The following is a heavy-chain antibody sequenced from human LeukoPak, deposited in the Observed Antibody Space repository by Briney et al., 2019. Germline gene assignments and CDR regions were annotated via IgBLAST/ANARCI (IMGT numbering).Heavy chain of an antibody. Sequence: SETLSLTCSVSGGSIRKNYWSWIRQPPGKGLEWIGYIYYSGSTNYNPSLMSRVTISVDTSKNQFSLKLSSVTAADTAVYYCARYYDTPYYFDYWGQGTLVTVSS. J-gene: IGHJ4*02. V-gene: IGHV4-59*01. CDR2: IYYSGST. D-gene: IGHD3-16*01. CDR1: GGSIRKNY. CDR3: ARYYDTPYYFDY.